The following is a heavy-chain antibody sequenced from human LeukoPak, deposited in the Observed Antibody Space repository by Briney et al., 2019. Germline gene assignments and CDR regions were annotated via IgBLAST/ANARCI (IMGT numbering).Heavy chain of an antibody. D-gene: IGHD5-18*01. J-gene: IGHJ4*02. V-gene: IGHV3-23*01. CDR2: ISGSGGST. Sequence: GGSLRLSCAASGFTFSSYAMSWVRQAPGKGLEWVSAISGSGGSTYYADSVKGRFTISRDNSKNTLYLQINRLRAEDTAVYYCAKGGDSYGSSYFDYWGQGTLVTVSS. CDR1: GFTFSSYA. CDR3: AKGGDSYGSSYFDY.